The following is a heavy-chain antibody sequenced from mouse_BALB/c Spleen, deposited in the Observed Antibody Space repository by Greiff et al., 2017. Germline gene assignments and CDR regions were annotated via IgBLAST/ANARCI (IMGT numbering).Heavy chain of an antibody. CDR2: IWAGGST. Sequence: QVQLQQSGPGLVAPSQSLSITCTVSGFSLTSYGVHWVRQPPGKGLEWLGVIWAGGSTNYNSALMSRLSISKDNSKCHVFLKMNRLTTDDKAMYYGSRDGYGYWGQGTTLTDAS. J-gene: IGHJ2*01. V-gene: IGHV2-9*02. CDR1: GFSLTSYG. CDR3: SRDGYGY. D-gene: IGHD1-2*01.